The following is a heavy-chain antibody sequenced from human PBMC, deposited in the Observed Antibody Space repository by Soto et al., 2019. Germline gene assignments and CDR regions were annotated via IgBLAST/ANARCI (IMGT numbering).Heavy chain of an antibody. CDR3: ALERYTAMVNPFVY. D-gene: IGHD5-18*01. Sequence: QVQLQQWGAGLLKPSETLSLTCAVYGGSFSGYYWSWIRQPPGKGLEWIGEINHSGSTNYNPSLKKRVTISVDTSKNQVSLKLSSVTAADTAVYYCALERYTAMVNPFVYWGQGTLVTVSS. J-gene: IGHJ4*02. CDR2: INHSGST. V-gene: IGHV4-34*01. CDR1: GGSFSGYY.